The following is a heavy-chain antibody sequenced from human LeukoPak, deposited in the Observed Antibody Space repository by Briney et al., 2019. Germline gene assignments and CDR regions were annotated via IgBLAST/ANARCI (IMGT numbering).Heavy chain of an antibody. Sequence: SETLSLTCAVYGGSFSGHYWSWIRQPPGKGLEWIGEINERGGTRYNPSLQSRVTMSVDTSKNQFSLNLDSVTAADTAVYYCARGTVYFWADYWGQGILVTVSS. V-gene: IGHV4-34*01. CDR3: ARGTVYFWADY. CDR2: INERGGT. CDR1: GGSFSGHY. D-gene: IGHD3-16*01. J-gene: IGHJ4*02.